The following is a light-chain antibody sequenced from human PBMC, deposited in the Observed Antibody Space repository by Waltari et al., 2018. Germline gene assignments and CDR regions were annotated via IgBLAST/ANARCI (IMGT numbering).Light chain of an antibody. CDR3: CSYAGDYTWV. Sequence: QSALTQPRSVSGSPGQSVTISCTGTSRAVGGSNYVSWYQQHPGKAPKLMIYDVTKRPSGVPDRFSASKSGNTASLTISGLQAEDEADYYCCSYAGDYTWVFGGGTSVTVL. CDR1: SRAVGGSNY. J-gene: IGLJ3*02. V-gene: IGLV2-11*01. CDR2: DVT.